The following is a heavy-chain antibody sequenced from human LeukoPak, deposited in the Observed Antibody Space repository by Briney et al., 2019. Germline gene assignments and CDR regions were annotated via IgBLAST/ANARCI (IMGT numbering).Heavy chain of an antibody. CDR3: ARDSSEFRSLISH. Sequence: GASVKVSCKASGGTFSSYAISWVRQAPGQGLEWMGGITPMFGTAKYAQKFQGRVTITADESTSTAYMELSSLRSEDTAVYYCARDSSEFRSLISHWGQGTLVTVSS. D-gene: IGHD1-14*01. CDR1: GGTFSSYA. V-gene: IGHV1-69*13. CDR2: ITPMFGTA. J-gene: IGHJ1*01.